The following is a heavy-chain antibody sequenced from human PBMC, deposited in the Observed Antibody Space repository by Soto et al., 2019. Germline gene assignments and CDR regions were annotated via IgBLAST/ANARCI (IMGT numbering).Heavy chain of an antibody. CDR2: INGYNDNT. D-gene: IGHD6-13*01. CDR1: GYTFTNYG. CDR3: ARGGSSWSTEYYQY. Sequence: QVQLVQSGAEVKRPGTSVKVSCKASGYTFTNYGISWVRQAPGQGPEWMGWINGYNDNTKYAKKFQGRVTMTTDTCTSTAYMEVRSLTPDDTAIYYCARGGSSWSTEYYQYWGQGTLVIVSS. V-gene: IGHV1-18*04. J-gene: IGHJ1*01.